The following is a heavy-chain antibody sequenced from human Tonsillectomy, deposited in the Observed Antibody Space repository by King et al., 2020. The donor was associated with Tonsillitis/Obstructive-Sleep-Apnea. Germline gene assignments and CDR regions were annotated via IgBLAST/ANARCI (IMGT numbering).Heavy chain of an antibody. CDR1: GYTFTSYG. CDR3: ARDSMSHYYDSSGYYTFDY. Sequence: VQLVESGAEVKRPGASVRVSCKASGYTFTSYGISWVRQAPGQGLEWMGWISPYNGDTNFAQKLQGRVTMTTGTSTSTAYIELRSLRSDDTAVYYCARDSMSHYYDSSGYYTFDYWGQGTLVTVSS. D-gene: IGHD3-22*01. J-gene: IGHJ4*02. CDR2: ISPYNGDT. V-gene: IGHV1-18*01.